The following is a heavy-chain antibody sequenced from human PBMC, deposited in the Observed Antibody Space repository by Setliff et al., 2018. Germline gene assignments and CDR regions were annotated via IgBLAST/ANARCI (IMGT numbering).Heavy chain of an antibody. CDR2: INRDGSNK. CDR3: ATDSGSSRLYNFWSGYSPN. V-gene: IGHV3-74*01. D-gene: IGHD3-3*01. Sequence: PSETLSLSCAASGFTFSSYWMYWVRQAPGKGLVWVSRINRDGSNKFYADSVRGRFTISRDISKNTLYLQMNSLRLEDTAVYYCATDSGSSRLYNFWSGYSPNWGQGTLVTVSS. J-gene: IGHJ4*02. CDR1: GFTFSSYW.